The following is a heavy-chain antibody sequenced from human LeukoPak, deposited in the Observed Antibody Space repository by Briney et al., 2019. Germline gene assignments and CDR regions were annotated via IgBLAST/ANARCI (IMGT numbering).Heavy chain of an antibody. CDR3: ARVPYYYGSGSYSPEYYFDY. D-gene: IGHD3-10*01. J-gene: IGHJ4*02. V-gene: IGHV4-4*02. Sequence: PSETLSLTCAVSGGSISSSNWWSWVRQPPGKGLEWIGEIYHSGSTNYNPSLKSRVTISVDKSKNQFSLKLSSVTAADTAVYYCARVPYYYGSGSYSPEYYFDYWGQGTLVTVSS. CDR2: IYHSGST. CDR1: GGSISSSNW.